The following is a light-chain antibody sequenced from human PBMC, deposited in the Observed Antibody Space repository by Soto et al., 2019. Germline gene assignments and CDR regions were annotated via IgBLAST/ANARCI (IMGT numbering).Light chain of an antibody. CDR3: CSYAGSYPYV. J-gene: IGLJ1*01. CDR1: SXDVGGYNY. V-gene: IGLV2-11*01. Sequence: QSVLTQPRSVSGSPGQSVTISCTGTSXDVGGYNYVSWYQQHPGKAPKLMIYDVSKRPSGVPDRFSGSKSGNTASLTISGLQAEDEADYYCCSYAGSYPYVFGTGTKGTVL. CDR2: DVS.